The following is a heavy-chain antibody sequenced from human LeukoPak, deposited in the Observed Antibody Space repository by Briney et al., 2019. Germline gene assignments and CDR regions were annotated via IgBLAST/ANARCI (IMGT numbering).Heavy chain of an antibody. J-gene: IGHJ4*02. CDR1: GFTFNDYY. Sequence: GGSLRLSCAASGFTFNDYYMSWIRQAPGKGLEWVSYISSSGSTINYADSVKGRFTISRDNAKNSLYLQMNSLRAEDMAVYYCARDRDSYGTFDYWGQGTLVTVSS. V-gene: IGHV3-11*01. CDR2: ISSSGSTI. D-gene: IGHD5-18*01. CDR3: ARDRDSYGTFDY.